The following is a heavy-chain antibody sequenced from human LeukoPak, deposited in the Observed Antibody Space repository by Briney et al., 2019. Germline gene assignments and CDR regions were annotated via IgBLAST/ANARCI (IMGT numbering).Heavy chain of an antibody. J-gene: IGHJ4*02. CDR3: AHTTGWPCFDF. Sequence: SETLSLTCSASGASTSSRYWSWIRQFPGGKLEGIGHIYNAKNKKYNPSLTSRVTISVDTSRNQFSLSLTSLTAADTAIYYFAHTTGWPCFDFWGPGALVTVSS. D-gene: IGHD6-25*01. V-gene: IGHV4-4*08. CDR1: GASTSSRY. CDR2: IYNAKNK.